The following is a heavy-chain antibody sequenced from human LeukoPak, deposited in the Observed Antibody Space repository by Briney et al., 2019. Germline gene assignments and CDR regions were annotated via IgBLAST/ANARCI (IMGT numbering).Heavy chain of an antibody. J-gene: IGHJ4*02. D-gene: IGHD6-13*01. CDR1: GGSFSGYY. CDR2: INHSGST. Sequence: SETLSLTCAVYGGSFSGYYWSWIRQPPGKGLEWIGEINHSGSTNYNPSLKSRVTISVDTSKNQFSLKLSSVTAADTAVYYCARVFSSGYSSSWGFDYWGQGTLVTVSS. V-gene: IGHV4-34*01. CDR3: ARVFSSGYSSSWGFDY.